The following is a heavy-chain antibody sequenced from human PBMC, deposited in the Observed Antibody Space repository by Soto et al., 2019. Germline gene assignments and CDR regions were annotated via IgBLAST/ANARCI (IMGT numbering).Heavy chain of an antibody. V-gene: IGHV3-7*01. CDR1: GFIFSNYW. J-gene: IGHJ4*02. D-gene: IGHD6-13*01. CDR2: IKQDGSTK. CDR3: ARIGYSSSSFDY. Sequence: GGSLRLSCAASGFIFSNYWMSWVRQAPGKGLEWVANIKQDGSTKYYVGSLKGRFTISRDNAENSLYLQMNSLRAEDTAVYYCARIGYSSSSFDYWGQGTLVTVSS.